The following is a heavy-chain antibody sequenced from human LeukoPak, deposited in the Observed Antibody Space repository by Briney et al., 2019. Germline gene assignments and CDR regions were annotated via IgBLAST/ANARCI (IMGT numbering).Heavy chain of an antibody. V-gene: IGHV1-2*02. Sequence: PQASVKVSCKASGYTFTGYYMHWVRQAPGQGLEWMGWINPNSGGTNYAQKFQGRVTMTRDTPISTAYMELSRLRSDDTAVYYCARRAGAYSHPYDYWGQGTLVTVSS. CDR3: ARRAGAYSHPYDY. J-gene: IGHJ4*02. D-gene: IGHD4/OR15-4a*01. CDR2: INPNSGGT. CDR1: GYTFTGYY.